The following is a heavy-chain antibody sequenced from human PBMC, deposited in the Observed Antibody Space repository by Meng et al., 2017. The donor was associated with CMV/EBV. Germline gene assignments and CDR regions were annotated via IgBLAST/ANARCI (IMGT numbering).Heavy chain of an antibody. CDR1: GGSISSSNW. J-gene: IGHJ4*02. V-gene: IGHV4-4*02. CDR2: IYHSGST. CDR3: ARDWGGTSFKHLPHNDY. Sequence: GSLRLSCAVSGGSISSSNWWSWVRQPPGKGLEWIGEIYHSGSTNYNPSLKSRVTISVDKSKNQFSLKLSSVTAADTAVYYCARDWGGTSFKHLPHNDYWGQGTLVTVSS. D-gene: IGHD3-16*01.